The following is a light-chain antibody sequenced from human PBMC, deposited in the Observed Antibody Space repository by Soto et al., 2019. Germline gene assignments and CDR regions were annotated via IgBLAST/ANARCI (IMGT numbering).Light chain of an antibody. CDR1: DVGSYGV. V-gene: IGLV2-23*01. CDR3: SLDAGRNNYV. CDR2: DGT. Sequence: QSVLTQPASVSGSPGQTITISCSDVGSYGVVSWYQQHPGKVPKLMIFDGTQRPSAVSDRFAGSKSANTASLTISGFQAEDEADYYCSLDAGRNNYVFGTGTRSPS. J-gene: IGLJ1*01.